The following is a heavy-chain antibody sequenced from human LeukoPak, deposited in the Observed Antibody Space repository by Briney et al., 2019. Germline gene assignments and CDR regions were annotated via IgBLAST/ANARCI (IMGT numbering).Heavy chain of an antibody. CDR3: APSGRTITTARTQECYFDY. Sequence: ASVKVSFKASGYTFTNYYMHWVRQAPGQGLEWMGWINPNTGGTNYAQKFQGRVTMTRDTSISTAYMELSRLRSDDTAVYYCAPSGRTITTARTQECYFDYWGQVTLVTVSS. CDR1: GYTFTNYY. CDR2: INPNTGGT. V-gene: IGHV1-2*02. J-gene: IGHJ4*02. D-gene: IGHD6-13*01.